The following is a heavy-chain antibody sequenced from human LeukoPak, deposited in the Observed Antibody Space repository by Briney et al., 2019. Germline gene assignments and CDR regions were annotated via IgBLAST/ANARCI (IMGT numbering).Heavy chain of an antibody. CDR2: IQYDGSEK. CDR3: ARGGFASSGWNFDY. Sequence: GGSLRLSCAASGLTFTFSTSGIHWVRQAPGKGLEWVAFIQYDGSEKYYADSVKGRCTTSRDNSKNTVYLQMNSLTGEDTAIYYCARGGFASSGWNFDYWGQGTLVTVSS. D-gene: IGHD6-19*01. V-gene: IGHV3-30*02. CDR1: GLTFTFSTSG. J-gene: IGHJ4*02.